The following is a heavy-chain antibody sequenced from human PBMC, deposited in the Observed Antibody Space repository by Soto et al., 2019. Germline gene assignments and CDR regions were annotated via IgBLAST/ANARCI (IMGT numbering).Heavy chain of an antibody. CDR1: GVSVNSSTW. V-gene: IGHV4-4*02. CDR2: IYHSGSV. D-gene: IGHD5-12*01. Sequence: SETLSLTCAVSGVSVNSSTWWSWVRQPPGKGLEWIAEIYHSGSVIYNPSLRSRVILAIDWSKNQFSLTLTSVTAADTAVYYCARESRDGYINWGQGTLVTVSS. J-gene: IGHJ4*02. CDR3: ARESRDGYIN.